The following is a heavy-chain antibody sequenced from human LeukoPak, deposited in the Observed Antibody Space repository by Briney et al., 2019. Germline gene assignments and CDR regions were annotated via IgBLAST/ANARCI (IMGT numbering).Heavy chain of an antibody. V-gene: IGHV3-21*01. D-gene: IGHD2-15*01. CDR3: ARWVAPYYYFGY. J-gene: IGHJ4*02. CDR2: ISSSSSYI. CDR1: GFTFSSYS. Sequence: GGSLRLSCAASGFTFSSYSMNWVRQAPGKGLEWVSSISSSSSYIYYADSVKGRFTISRDNAKNSLYLQMNSLRAEDTAVYYCARWVAPYYYFGYWGQGTLVTVSS.